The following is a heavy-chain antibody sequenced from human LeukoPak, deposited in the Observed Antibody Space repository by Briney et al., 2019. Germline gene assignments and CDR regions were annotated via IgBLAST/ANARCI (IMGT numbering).Heavy chain of an antibody. CDR3: ARLVRTYYYDSSGYYWDY. CDR1: GGSISSYY. V-gene: IGHV4-59*08. J-gene: IGHJ4*02. D-gene: IGHD3-22*01. Sequence: SETLSLTCTVSGGSISSYYWSWIRQPPGKGLEYXGXXXXSGSTNYNPSLKSRVTISVDTSKNQFSLKLSSVTAADTAVYYCARLVRTYYYDSSGYYWDYWGQGTLVTVSS. CDR2: XXXSGST.